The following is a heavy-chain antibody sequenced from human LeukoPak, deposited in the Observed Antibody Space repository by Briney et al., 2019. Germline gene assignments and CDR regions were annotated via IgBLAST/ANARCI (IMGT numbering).Heavy chain of an antibody. D-gene: IGHD6-13*01. Sequence: GESLKISCQTFGYSFTNYWIGWVRQMPGKGMEWMGVIYPGDSRVRYNPSFQGQVTISVDKSINTAYLQWLSLRASYSAMYYCACRDLSSTWSFPWGQGTLVTVSS. CDR2: IYPGDSRV. CDR3: ACRDLSSTWSFP. CDR1: GYSFTNYW. J-gene: IGHJ5*02. V-gene: IGHV5-51*01.